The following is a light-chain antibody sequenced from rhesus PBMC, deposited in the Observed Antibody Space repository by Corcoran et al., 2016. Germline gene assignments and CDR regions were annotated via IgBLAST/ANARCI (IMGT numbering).Light chain of an antibody. Sequence: DIQMTQSPSSLSASVGDTVTITCRASQGVRSWLAWYQQKPGKAPTPLINRASSLQSGPSRFRGSGSGTDFTLTISNLQSEDFATYHCQQYSRRPFTYGPGTKLEIK. CDR2: RAS. CDR1: QGVRSW. J-gene: IGKJ3*01. V-gene: IGKV1-22*01. CDR3: QQYSRRPFT.